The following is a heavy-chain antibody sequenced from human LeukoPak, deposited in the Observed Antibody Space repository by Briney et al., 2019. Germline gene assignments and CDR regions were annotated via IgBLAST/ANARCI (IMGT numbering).Heavy chain of an antibody. CDR1: GFTFSSAW. V-gene: IGHV3-15*01. Sequence: GSLRLSCAASGFTFSSAWMSWVRQAPGKGLEWVGRIKSKTDGGTTDYAAPVKGRFTTSRDDSKNTLYLQMNSLKTEDTAVYYCTTDQILDCSSTSCYLADYWGQGTLVTVSS. D-gene: IGHD2-2*01. CDR2: IKSKTDGGTT. CDR3: TTDQILDCSSTSCYLADY. J-gene: IGHJ4*02.